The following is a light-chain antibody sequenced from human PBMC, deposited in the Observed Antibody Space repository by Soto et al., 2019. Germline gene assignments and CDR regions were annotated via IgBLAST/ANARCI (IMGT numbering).Light chain of an antibody. CDR3: QQRSNWPHSIT. J-gene: IGKJ5*01. V-gene: IGKV3-11*01. Sequence: EIVLTQSPATLSLSPVERATLSGMASQSLSGYLAWYQQKPGQAPRLLIYDASNRATGIPARFSGSGSETDFTLTISSLEPEDFAVYYCQQRSNWPHSITFGQGTRLEIK. CDR2: DAS. CDR1: QSLSGY.